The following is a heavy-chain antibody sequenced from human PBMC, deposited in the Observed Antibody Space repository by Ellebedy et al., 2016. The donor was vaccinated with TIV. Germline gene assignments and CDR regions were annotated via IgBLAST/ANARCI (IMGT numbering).Heavy chain of an antibody. D-gene: IGHD5-18*01. Sequence: GGSLRLSCAASGFTFSNAWMNWVRQAPGKGLEWVGRIKSKTDGGAADYAAPVKGRFPISSDDSKNTLYLQMNSLKTEDTAVYFCTTVYRYNYDSVWGQGTLVTVSS. J-gene: IGHJ4*02. CDR2: IKSKTDGGAA. CDR1: GFTFSNAW. V-gene: IGHV3-15*01. CDR3: TTVYRYNYDSV.